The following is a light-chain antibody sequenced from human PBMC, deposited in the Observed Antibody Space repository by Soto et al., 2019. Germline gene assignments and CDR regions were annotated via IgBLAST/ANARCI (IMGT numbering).Light chain of an antibody. Sequence: ALTQPPSVSGAPGQRVTISCTGSSSILGAGYDVHWYQQLPGTAPKLLIYGNTNRPSGVPDRFSGSKSGTSASLAITGLLAEDEADYYCQSYDSSLGANYVFGTGTKVTVL. CDR3: QSYDSSLGANYV. CDR1: SSILGAGYD. CDR2: GNT. V-gene: IGLV1-40*01. J-gene: IGLJ1*01.